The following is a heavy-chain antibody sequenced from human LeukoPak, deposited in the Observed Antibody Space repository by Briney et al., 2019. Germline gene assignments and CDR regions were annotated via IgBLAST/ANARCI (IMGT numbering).Heavy chain of an antibody. CDR2: IYYSGST. D-gene: IGHD4-11*01. Sequence: SETLSLTCTVSGGSISSYYWSWIRQPPGRGLEWIGYIYYSGSTNYNPSLKSRVTISVDTSKKQFSLKLSSVTAADTAVYYCARGSETVTTPNFDYWGQGTLVTVSS. CDR3: ARGSETVTTPNFDY. V-gene: IGHV4-59*01. CDR1: GGSISSYY. J-gene: IGHJ4*02.